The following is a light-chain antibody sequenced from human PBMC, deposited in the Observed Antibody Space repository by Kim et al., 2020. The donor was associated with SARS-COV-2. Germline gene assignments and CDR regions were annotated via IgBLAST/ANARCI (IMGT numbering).Light chain of an antibody. CDR1: QSVSNYY. J-gene: IGKJ2*01. CDR3: QQHTNSPIMYS. CDR2: ATS. Sequence: EILLTQAPGTLSLSPGERATLSCRASQSVSNYYLAWYQQKPGQAPGLVIYATSRRATGIPDRFSGSGSGTDFTLTISRLEPEDFAMYYCQQHTNSPIMYSFGQGTKLEI. V-gene: IGKV3-20*01.